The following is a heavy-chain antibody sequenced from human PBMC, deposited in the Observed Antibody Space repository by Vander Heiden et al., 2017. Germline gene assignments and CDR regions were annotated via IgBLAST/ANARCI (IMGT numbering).Heavy chain of an antibody. V-gene: IGHV4-59*01. Sequence: QVQLQESGPGLVKPSETLSLTCTAPGGSISSYYWSWIRQPPGKGLEWIGYIYYSGSTNYNPSLKSRVTISVDTSKNQFSLKLSSVTAADTAVYYCARGSDDYGDYLAKYNWFDPWGQGTLVTVSS. CDR2: IYYSGST. CDR3: ARGSDDYGDYLAKYNWFDP. D-gene: IGHD4-17*01. CDR1: GGSISSYY. J-gene: IGHJ5*02.